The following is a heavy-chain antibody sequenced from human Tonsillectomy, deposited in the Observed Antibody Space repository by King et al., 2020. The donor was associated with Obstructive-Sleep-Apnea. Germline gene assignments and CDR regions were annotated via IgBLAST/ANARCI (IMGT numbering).Heavy chain of an antibody. CDR1: GGSISSYY. CDR2: IYYSGST. V-gene: IGHV4-59*01. J-gene: IGHJ5*02. CDR3: ARVRLGIAARPWWFDP. Sequence: QLQESGPGLVKPSETLSLTCTVSGGSISSYYWSWIRQPPGKGLEWIGYIYYSGSTKYNPTLKRRGTIPVDTSKNQFSLKLSSVTAADAAVYYCARVRLGIAARPWWFDPWGQGTLVTVSS. D-gene: IGHD6-6*01.